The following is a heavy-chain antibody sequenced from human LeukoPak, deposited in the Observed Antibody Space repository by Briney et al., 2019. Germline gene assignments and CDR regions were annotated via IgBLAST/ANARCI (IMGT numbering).Heavy chain of an antibody. D-gene: IGHD3-22*01. Sequence: ASVKVSCKASGGTFSSYGISWVRQAPGQGLEWMGWISAYNGNTNYAQKLQGRVTMTIDTSTSTAYMELRSLRSDDTAVYYCARNYDSSGYYSLPDFDYWGQGTLVTVSS. CDR1: GGTFSSYG. CDR3: ARNYDSSGYYSLPDFDY. CDR2: ISAYNGNT. V-gene: IGHV1-18*01. J-gene: IGHJ4*02.